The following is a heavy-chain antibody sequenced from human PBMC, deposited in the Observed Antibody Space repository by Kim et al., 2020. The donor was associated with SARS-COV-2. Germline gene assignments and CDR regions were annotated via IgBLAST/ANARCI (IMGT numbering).Heavy chain of an antibody. CDR2: LSASGCNT. CDR3: AKEGSQLSLGFDY. Sequence: GGSLRLSCAASGFTFSSNAMSWVRQAPGKGLEWVSSLSASGCNTIYTASVEGRRSTSTDNTKKNLYLHLLSLLSEDTAIYYCAKEGSQLSLGFDYWGQGT. CDR1: GFTFSSNA. V-gene: IGHV3-23*01. D-gene: IGHD3-10*01. J-gene: IGHJ4*02.